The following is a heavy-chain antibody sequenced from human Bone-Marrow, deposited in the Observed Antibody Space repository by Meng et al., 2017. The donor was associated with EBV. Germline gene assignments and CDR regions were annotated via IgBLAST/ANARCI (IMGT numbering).Heavy chain of an antibody. Sequence: EVQLVESGGGLVQPGGSLRLSCAASGFTVGSYWMNWVRQGPGKGLEWVSSISSSSSYIYYADSVKGRFTISRDNAKNSLYLQMNSLRAEDTAVYYCARDGLFATYDFWSGYARYYFDYWGQGTLVTVYS. D-gene: IGHD3-3*01. CDR1: GFTVGSYW. CDR2: ISSSSSYI. V-gene: IGHV3-21*01. CDR3: ARDGLFATYDFWSGYARYYFDY. J-gene: IGHJ4*02.